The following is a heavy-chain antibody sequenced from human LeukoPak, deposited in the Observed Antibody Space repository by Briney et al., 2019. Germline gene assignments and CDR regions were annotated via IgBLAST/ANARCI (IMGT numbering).Heavy chain of an antibody. J-gene: IGHJ3*01. Sequence: ASVKVSCKASGYTFTDSYMHWVRQAPGQGLKWMGWVNPNSGGTNYAQDFQGRVTMTRDTSLNTVYMELSRLRSEDTAVYYCARGPGSAFDFWGQGTMVTVSS. CDR2: VNPNSGGT. V-gene: IGHV1-2*02. CDR3: ARGPGSAFDF. CDR1: GYTFTDSY. D-gene: IGHD3-10*01.